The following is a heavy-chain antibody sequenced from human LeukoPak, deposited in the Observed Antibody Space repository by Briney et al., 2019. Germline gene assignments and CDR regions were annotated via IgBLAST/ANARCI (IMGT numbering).Heavy chain of an antibody. CDR1: GGSIRSNSYY. CDR2: ISYGGTT. V-gene: IGHV4-39*07. D-gene: IGHD4-11*01. CDR3: ATDLRSPWYSRFDP. J-gene: IGHJ5*02. Sequence: PSETLSLTCSVSGGSIRSNSYYWGWIRQPPGKTLEWIGSISYGGTTFYTPSLKSRVTISVETSKNQFSLKLTSVTAADMAIYYCATDLRSPWYSRFDPWGQGALVTVSS.